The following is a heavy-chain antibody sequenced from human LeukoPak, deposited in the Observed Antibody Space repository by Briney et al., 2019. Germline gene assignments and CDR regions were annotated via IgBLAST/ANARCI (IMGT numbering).Heavy chain of an antibody. CDR3: ARVGVGGSSSWYYYYYGMDV. Sequence: GASVKVSCKASGGTFSSYTISWVRPAPGQGLEWMGRIIPILGIANYAQKFQGRVTITADKSTSTAYMELSSLRSEDTAVYYCARVGVGGSSSWYYYYYGMDVWGQGTTVTVSS. J-gene: IGHJ6*02. D-gene: IGHD6-13*01. CDR2: IIPILGIA. CDR1: GGTFSSYT. V-gene: IGHV1-69*02.